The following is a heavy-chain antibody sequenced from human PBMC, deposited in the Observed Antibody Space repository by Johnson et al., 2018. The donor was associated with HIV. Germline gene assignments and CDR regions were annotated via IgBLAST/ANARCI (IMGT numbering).Heavy chain of an antibody. V-gene: IGHV3-23*04. Sequence: VQLVESGGGVVQPGRSLRLSCAASGFTFSSYAMHWVRQAPGKGLEWVSAISGSGGSTYYADSVKGRFTISRDNSKNTLYLQMNSLRTEDTALYYCSPLRHIAVAGTGDAFDIWGQGTMVTVSS. J-gene: IGHJ3*02. CDR2: ISGSGGST. CDR1: GFTFSSYA. D-gene: IGHD6-19*01. CDR3: SPLRHIAVAGTGDAFDI.